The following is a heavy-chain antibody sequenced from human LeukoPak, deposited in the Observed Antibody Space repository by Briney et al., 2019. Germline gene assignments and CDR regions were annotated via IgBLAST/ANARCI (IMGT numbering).Heavy chain of an antibody. V-gene: IGHV3-23*01. D-gene: IGHD6-13*01. CDR2: FSRSGPDT. J-gene: IGHJ4*02. CDR3: AKGALGSWYYFDY. CDR1: GFTFGSSA. Sequence: HPGGSLRLSCVASGFTFGSSAMSWVRQAPGKGPEWVLTFSRSGPDTYYADSVKGRFTIFRDNSKNTLYLQMNSLRDEDTAVYYCAKGALGSWYYFDYWGRGTLVTVSA.